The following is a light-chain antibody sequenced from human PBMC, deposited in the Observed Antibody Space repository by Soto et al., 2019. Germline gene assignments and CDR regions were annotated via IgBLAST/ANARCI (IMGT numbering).Light chain of an antibody. V-gene: IGKV1-27*01. Sequence: DIRMTQSPSSLSASVGGTVTITCRASQGISNYLAWYQQKPGKVPKLLIYAASTLQSVVPSRFSGSGSGTDFTLTISSLQPDDFATYYCQQYDTYWTFGQGTKVDIK. CDR3: QQYDTYWT. CDR2: AAS. J-gene: IGKJ1*01. CDR1: QGISNY.